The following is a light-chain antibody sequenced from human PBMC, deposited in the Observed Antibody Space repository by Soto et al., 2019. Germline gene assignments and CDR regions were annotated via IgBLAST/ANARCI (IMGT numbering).Light chain of an antibody. J-gene: IGLJ2*01. CDR2: GNS. CDR3: QSYDSSLSGSV. V-gene: IGLV1-40*01. CDR1: SSNIGAGYD. Sequence: QSVLTQPPSVSVAPGQRVTISCTGSSSNIGAGYDVHWYQQLPGTAPKLLIYGNSNRPSGVPDRFSGSKSGTSASLAITGLQAEDEADYYCQSYDSSLSGSVFGGGTKDTVL.